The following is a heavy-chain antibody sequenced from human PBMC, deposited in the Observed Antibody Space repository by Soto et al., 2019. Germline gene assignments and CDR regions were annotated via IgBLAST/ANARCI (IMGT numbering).Heavy chain of an antibody. D-gene: IGHD2-15*01. CDR3: ARENSFCSGGSCSIDF. CDR2: INPNSGAT. J-gene: IGHJ4*02. CDR1: GYTFSGNY. Sequence: XSVKVSCKASGYTFSGNYMLYFHLMRQAPGQGFEWMGWINPNSGATSYAQNFQGRVTMTRDTSINTAYMELTRLRYDDTAVYYCARENSFCSGGSCSIDFWGQGTLVTVSS. V-gene: IGHV1-2*02.